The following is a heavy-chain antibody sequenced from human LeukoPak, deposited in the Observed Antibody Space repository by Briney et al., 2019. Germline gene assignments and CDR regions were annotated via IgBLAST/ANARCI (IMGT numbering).Heavy chain of an antibody. Sequence: GASVKVSCKASGYTFTGYYMHWVRQAPGQGLEWMGWINPNSGGTNYAQKFQGRVTMTRDTAISTAYMELSSLRSEATAVYYCARDTPGRALGSYGFRPPTWFHPWPQGPLVPVSS. CDR1: GYTFTGYY. D-gene: IGHD5-18*01. CDR3: ARDTPGRALGSYGFRPPTWFHP. CDR2: INPNSGGT. V-gene: IGHV1-2*02. J-gene: IGHJ5*02.